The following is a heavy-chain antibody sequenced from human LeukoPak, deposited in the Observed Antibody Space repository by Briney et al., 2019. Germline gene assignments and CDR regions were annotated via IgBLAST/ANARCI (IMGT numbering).Heavy chain of an antibody. CDR3: ARRNTADASIDF. CDR1: GGSMSGHW. Sequence: PSQSLSLTCTVSGGSMSGHWWSWIRQSPGKVLEWIGDIFYSGGTNNNSPLKSRLTMSLETSKNQFSLKLSSATAADTAMYYCARRNTADASIDFWGQGILVIASS. V-gene: IGHV4-59*08. J-gene: IGHJ4*02. D-gene: IGHD2/OR15-2a*01. CDR2: IFYSGGT.